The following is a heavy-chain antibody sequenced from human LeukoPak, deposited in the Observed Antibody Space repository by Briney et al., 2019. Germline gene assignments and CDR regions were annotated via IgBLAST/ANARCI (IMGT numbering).Heavy chain of an antibody. CDR3: ARVKSSPSVLRFLEPKNTYYYYYMDV. D-gene: IGHD3-3*01. Sequence: ASVTVSCKASGYTFTSYGMSWVRQAPGQGLEWMGWISAYNGNTNYAQKLQGRVTMTTDTSTSTAYMELRSLRSDDTAVYYCARVKSSPSVLRFLEPKNTYYYYYMDVWGKGTTVTISS. J-gene: IGHJ6*03. CDR1: GYTFTSYG. CDR2: ISAYNGNT. V-gene: IGHV1-18*01.